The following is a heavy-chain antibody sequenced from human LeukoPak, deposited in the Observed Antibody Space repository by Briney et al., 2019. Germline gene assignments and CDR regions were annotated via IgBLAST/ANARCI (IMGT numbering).Heavy chain of an antibody. D-gene: IGHD3-22*01. Sequence: ASVKVSCKASGYTFTGYYMHWVRQAPGQGLEWMGWINPNSGGTNYTQKFQGRVTMTRYTSISTAYMELSRLRSDDTAVCYCARKYYYDSSGAFDIWGQGTMVTVSS. CDR1: GYTFTGYY. CDR3: ARKYYYDSSGAFDI. J-gene: IGHJ3*02. CDR2: INPNSGGT. V-gene: IGHV1-2*02.